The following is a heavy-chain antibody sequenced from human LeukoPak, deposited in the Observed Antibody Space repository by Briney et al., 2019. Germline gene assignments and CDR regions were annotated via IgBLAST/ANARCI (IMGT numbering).Heavy chain of an antibody. CDR3: ARDFRYGSGSYYNGAYYFDY. Sequence: GGSLRLSCAASGFTFSDYYMSWIRQAPGKGLEWVSYISSSGSTIYYADSVKGRFTISRDNAKNSLYLQMNSLRVEDTAVYYCARDFRYGSGSYYNGAYYFDYWGQGTLVTVSS. CDR1: GFTFSDYY. V-gene: IGHV3-11*01. CDR2: ISSSGSTI. D-gene: IGHD3-10*01. J-gene: IGHJ4*02.